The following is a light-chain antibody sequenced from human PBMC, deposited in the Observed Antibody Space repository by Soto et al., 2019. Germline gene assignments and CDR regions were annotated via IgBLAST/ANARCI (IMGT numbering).Light chain of an antibody. V-gene: IGKV3-11*01. CDR1: QSVNDY. Sequence: EIVLTQSPATLSFSPGERATLSCRASQSVNDYLAWYQQKPGQAPRLLIYDASKRATGIPARFSGSGSGTDFTLNISSLEPEDFAVYYCQQRNNWPPLYTFSQGTKLEIK. J-gene: IGKJ2*01. CDR3: QQRNNWPPLYT. CDR2: DAS.